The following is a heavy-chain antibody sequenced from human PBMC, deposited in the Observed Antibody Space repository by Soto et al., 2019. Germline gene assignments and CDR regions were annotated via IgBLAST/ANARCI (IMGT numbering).Heavy chain of an antibody. J-gene: IGHJ5*02. V-gene: IGHV3-15*01. D-gene: IGHD5-12*01. Sequence: EVQLVESGGGLVKPGGSLRLSCAASGFTFSNAWMSWVRQAPGKGLEWVGRIKSKTDGGTTDYAAPVKGRFTISRDDSKTTLYLQMNRLKTADTAVYYCTTDDQRSVEMATLPPDNWFDPWGQGTLVTVSS. CDR2: IKSKTDGGTT. CDR3: TTDDQRSVEMATLPPDNWFDP. CDR1: GFTFSNAW.